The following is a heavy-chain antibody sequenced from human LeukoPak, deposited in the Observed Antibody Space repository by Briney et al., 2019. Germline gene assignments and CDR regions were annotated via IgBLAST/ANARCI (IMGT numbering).Heavy chain of an antibody. V-gene: IGHV3-7*03. CDR3: ARDKGDYDTSGSLFVF. J-gene: IGHJ4*02. CDR2: IKQDGSET. CDR1: GSTFSRYW. Sequence: GGSLRLSGAASGSTFSRYWMSWVHQTRRKGLEWVANIKQDGSETYYVDSVKGRFTISRDNAKNSLYLQMNSLRAEDTAVYYCARDKGDYDTSGSLFVFGGQGTLVTVSS. D-gene: IGHD3-22*01.